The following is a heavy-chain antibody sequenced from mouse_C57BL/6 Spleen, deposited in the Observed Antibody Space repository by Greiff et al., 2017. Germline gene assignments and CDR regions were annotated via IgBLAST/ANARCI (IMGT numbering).Heavy chain of an antibody. Sequence: QVQLQQPGAELVKPGASVKMSCKASGYTFSSYWITWVKQRPGQGLEWIGDIYPGSGGTNYNEKFKSKATLTVDPSSSTAYMQLSSLTTEDSAVYYCARGDYDDFDYWGQGTTLTVSA. CDR3: ARGDYDDFDY. V-gene: IGHV1-55*01. CDR1: GYTFSSYW. CDR2: IYPGSGGT. J-gene: IGHJ2*01. D-gene: IGHD2-4*01.